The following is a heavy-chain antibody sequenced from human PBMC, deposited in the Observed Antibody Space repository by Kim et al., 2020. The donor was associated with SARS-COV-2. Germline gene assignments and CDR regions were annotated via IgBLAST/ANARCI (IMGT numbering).Heavy chain of an antibody. CDR1: GGSISSYY. CDR2: IYTSGST. Sequence: SETLSLTCTVSGGSISSYYWSWIRQPAGKGLEWIGRIYTSGSTNYNPSLKSRVTMSVDTSKNQFSLKLSSVTAADTAVYYCARGGGGGPVAGKGWGDLFVYWGQGTLVTVSS. D-gene: IGHD6-19*01. CDR3: ARGGGGGPVAGKGWGDLFVY. V-gene: IGHV4-4*07. J-gene: IGHJ4*02.